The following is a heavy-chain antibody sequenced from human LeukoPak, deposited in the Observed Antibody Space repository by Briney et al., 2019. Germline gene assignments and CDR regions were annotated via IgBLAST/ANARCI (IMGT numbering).Heavy chain of an antibody. CDR1: VFIVCINY. Sequence: GRTLRLSRAASVFIVCINYMSWVPDAPGRGLESGLINYIGGSTFYATSAKGRFTITRDNSKNTLYLQMNSLRAEDRAAYYCARGGSSLNAFDIWGQGTMVTVSS. D-gene: IGHD1-26*01. V-gene: IGHV3-53*01. J-gene: IGHJ3*02. CDR2: NYIGGST. CDR3: ARGGSSLNAFDI.